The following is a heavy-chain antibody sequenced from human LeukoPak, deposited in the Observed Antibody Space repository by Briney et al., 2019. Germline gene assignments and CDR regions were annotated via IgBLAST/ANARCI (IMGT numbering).Heavy chain of an antibody. J-gene: IGHJ4*02. Sequence: PGGSLRLSCAASGSTFSSYWMHWVRQAPGKGLVWVSRINTDGSSTSYADSVKGRFTISRDNAKNTLYLQMNSLRAEDTAVYYCASLRGYSYGPLDYWGQGTLVTVSS. CDR2: INTDGSST. D-gene: IGHD5-18*01. V-gene: IGHV3-74*01. CDR1: GSTFSSYW. CDR3: ASLRGYSYGPLDY.